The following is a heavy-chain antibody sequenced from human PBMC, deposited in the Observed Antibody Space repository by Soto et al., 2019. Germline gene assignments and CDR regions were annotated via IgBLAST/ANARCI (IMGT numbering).Heavy chain of an antibody. V-gene: IGHV3-53*01. CDR2: IYSGGST. D-gene: IGHD2-21*02. CDR1: GFTVSSNY. J-gene: IGHJ4*02. CDR3: AKDRDDWYFQFDY. Sequence: GGSLRLSCAASGFTVSSNYMSWVRQAPGKGLEWVSVIYSGGSTYYADSVKGRFTISRDNSKNTLYLQMNSLRAEDTAVYYCAKDRDDWYFQFDYWGQGTLVTVSS.